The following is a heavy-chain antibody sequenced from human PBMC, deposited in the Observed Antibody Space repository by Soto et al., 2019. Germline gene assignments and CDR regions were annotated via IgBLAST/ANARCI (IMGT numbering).Heavy chain of an antibody. CDR1: GGSIGSSSYY. CDR3: ARTYYDFWSGYYLDDY. V-gene: IGHV4-39*01. Sequence: SETLSLICTVSGGSIGSSSYYWGWIRQPPGKGLEWIGSIYYSGSTYYNPSLKSRVPISVDTSKNQFSLKLSSVTAADTAVYYCARTYYDFWSGYYLDDYWGQGTLVTVSS. D-gene: IGHD3-3*01. J-gene: IGHJ4*02. CDR2: IYYSGST.